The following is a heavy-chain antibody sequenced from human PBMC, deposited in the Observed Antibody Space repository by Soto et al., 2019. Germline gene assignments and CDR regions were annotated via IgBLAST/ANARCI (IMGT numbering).Heavy chain of an antibody. J-gene: IGHJ5*02. V-gene: IGHV4-39*01. D-gene: IGHD2-21*01. CDR1: GGSISSSSYY. CDR2: IYYSGST. Sequence: QLQLQESGPGLVKPSETLSLTCTVSGGSISSSSYYWGWIRQPPGKGLEWIGSIYYSGSTYYNPSLKSRVPISVDTSKNQFSLKLSSVTAADTAVYYCARQDAGIDWFDPWGQGTLVTVSS. CDR3: ARQDAGIDWFDP.